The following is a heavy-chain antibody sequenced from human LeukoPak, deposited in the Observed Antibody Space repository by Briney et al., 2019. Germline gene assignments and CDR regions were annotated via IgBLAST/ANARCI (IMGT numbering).Heavy chain of an antibody. D-gene: IGHD3-10*01. CDR3: VKGGAFGSGSYFDY. V-gene: IGHV3-23*01. J-gene: IGHJ4*02. Sequence: GGSLRLSCAASGFTFSAYAMSWVRQAPGEGLEWVSSIGGSGYSIYYGDSVKGRFTTSRDYSKNALYLQMNILRAEETAIYYCVKGGAFGSGSYFDYWGQGTLVIVSS. CDR2: IGGSGYSI. CDR1: GFTFSAYA.